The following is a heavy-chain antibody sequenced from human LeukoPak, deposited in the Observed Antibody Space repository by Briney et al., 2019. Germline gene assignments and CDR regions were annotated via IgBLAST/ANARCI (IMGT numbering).Heavy chain of an antibody. J-gene: IGHJ4*02. Sequence: GGSLRLSCAASGFTFSSYWMSWVRQAPGKGLEWVANIKQDGSEKYYVDSVKGRFTISRDNAKNSLYLQMNSLRAEGTAVYYCARDQRYCSSSSCPWEPFDYWGQGTLVTVSS. CDR2: IKQDGSEK. V-gene: IGHV3-7*05. D-gene: IGHD2-2*01. CDR1: GFTFSSYW. CDR3: ARDQRYCSSSSCPWEPFDY.